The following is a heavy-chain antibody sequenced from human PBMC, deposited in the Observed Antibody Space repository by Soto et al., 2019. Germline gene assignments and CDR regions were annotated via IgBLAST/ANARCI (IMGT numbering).Heavy chain of an antibody. CDR2: INAGIGNT. D-gene: IGHD6-13*01. CDR1: GYTFINYA. V-gene: IGHV1-3*01. Sequence: ASVKVSCKASGYTFINYAMHWVRQAPGQRLEWMGWINAGIGNTKYSQKFQGRVTITRDTSASTAYMELSSLRSEDTAVYYCARVSSWSCFDYWGQGTLVTVSS. J-gene: IGHJ4*02. CDR3: ARVSSWSCFDY.